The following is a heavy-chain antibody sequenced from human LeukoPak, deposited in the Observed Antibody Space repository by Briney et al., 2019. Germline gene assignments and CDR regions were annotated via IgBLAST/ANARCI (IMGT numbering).Heavy chain of an antibody. Sequence: GASVKVSCKASGYTLTSSHAHWVRQAPGQGLEWMGIINCGDGYTNYAQKFQGRVSVTSDTSTSTIYMELSSLRAEDMAIYYCARDRGGSYSIDYWDQGTLVTVSS. CDR2: INCGDGYT. J-gene: IGHJ4*02. D-gene: IGHD1-26*01. CDR3: ARDRGGSYSIDY. CDR1: GYTLTSSH. V-gene: IGHV1-46*01.